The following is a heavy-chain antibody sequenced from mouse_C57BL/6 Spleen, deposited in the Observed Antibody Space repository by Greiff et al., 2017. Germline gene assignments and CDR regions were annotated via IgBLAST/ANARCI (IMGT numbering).Heavy chain of an antibody. CDR3: ASHDSSGYFDY. J-gene: IGHJ2*01. D-gene: IGHD3-2*02. CDR1: GFTFTDYY. Sequence: VQLKESGGGLVQPGGSLSLSCAASGFTFTDYYMSWVRQPPGKALEWLGFIRNKANGYTTEYSAAVKGRFTISRDNSQSILYLQKNALRAEDSAAYYCASHDSSGYFDYWGQGTTLTVSS. CDR2: IRNKANGYTT. V-gene: IGHV7-3*01.